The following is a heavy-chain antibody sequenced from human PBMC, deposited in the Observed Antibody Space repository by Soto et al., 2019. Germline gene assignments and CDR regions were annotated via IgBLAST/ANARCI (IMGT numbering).Heavy chain of an antibody. D-gene: IGHD3-16*02. J-gene: IGHJ4*02. CDR3: ARVRQSYDYVWGCYRYSLSYFDY. CDR1: GCSISSYS. Sequence: SETLSLTCTVSGCSISSYSWSWIRQPPGKGLEWIGSIYYSGSTNYNPSVKSRVTISVDTSKNKFSLELSSVTAADTAVYYCARVRQSYDYVWGCYRYSLSYFDYWGQGTLVTVSS. CDR2: IYYSGST. V-gene: IGHV4-59*01.